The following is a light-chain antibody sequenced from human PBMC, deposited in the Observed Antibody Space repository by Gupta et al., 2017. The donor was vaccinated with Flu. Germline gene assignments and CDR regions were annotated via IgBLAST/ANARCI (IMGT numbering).Light chain of an antibody. Sequence: SALTQPASVSGAPGQSITISCTGATIDVGGYDSVSWYQQRPVTAPKLMIYDVSNRPSGMSNRFSGSKSGNTASLTIAGLQAEDEADYYCSSYTSGSTLVVVFGGGTKLTVL. V-gene: IGLV2-14*01. CDR1: TIDVGGYDS. CDR3: SSYTSGSTLVVV. J-gene: IGLJ2*01. CDR2: DVS.